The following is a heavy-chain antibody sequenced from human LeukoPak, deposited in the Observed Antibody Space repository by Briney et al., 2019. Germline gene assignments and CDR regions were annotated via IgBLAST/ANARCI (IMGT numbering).Heavy chain of an antibody. D-gene: IGHD1-1*01. J-gene: IGHJ4*02. CDR1: GDSISSNY. Sequence: PSETLSLTCTVSGDSISSNYWSWIRQLPGKGLEWIGYISNSGSTKYNPSLRSRVTISVDTSKNQFSLKLSSVTAADTAVYYCARWAVGPGRIDYWGQGTLVTVSS. CDR3: ARWAVGPGRIDY. V-gene: IGHV4-59*01. CDR2: ISNSGST.